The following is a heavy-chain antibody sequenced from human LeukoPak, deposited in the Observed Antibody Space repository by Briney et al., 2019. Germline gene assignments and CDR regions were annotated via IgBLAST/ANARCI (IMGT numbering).Heavy chain of an antibody. CDR3: AKDPKKYYYDSSGGY. CDR1: GFTFSSYA. D-gene: IGHD3-22*01. V-gene: IGHV3-23*01. CDR2: ISGSGGST. J-gene: IGHJ4*02. Sequence: PGGSLRLTCAASGFTFSSYAMSWVRQAPGKGLEWVSAISGSGGSTYYADSVKGRFTISRDNSKNTLYLQMNSLRAEDTAVYYCAKDPKKYYYDSSGGYWGQGTLVTVSS.